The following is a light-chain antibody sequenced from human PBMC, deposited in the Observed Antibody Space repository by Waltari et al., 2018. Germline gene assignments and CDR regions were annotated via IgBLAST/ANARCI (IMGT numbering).Light chain of an antibody. CDR2: WAS. J-gene: IGKJ2*01. CDR1: QSVLYSSNNKNY. CDR3: QQYYSALRGT. V-gene: IGKV4-1*01. Sequence: DIVMTQSPDSLAVSLGERDTINRKSSQSVLYSSNNKNYLAWYQQKPGQPPKLLIYWASTRESGVPDRFSGSGSGTDFTLTISSLQAEDVAVYYCQQYYSALRGTFGPGTKLEIK.